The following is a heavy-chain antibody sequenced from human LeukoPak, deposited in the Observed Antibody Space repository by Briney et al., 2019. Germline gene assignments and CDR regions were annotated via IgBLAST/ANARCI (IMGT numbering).Heavy chain of an antibody. CDR2: ISDSGGST. Sequence: PGGSLRLSCAASGFTFSKYAMCWVRQAPGKGLECGSGISDSGGSTYHADSVKGRFTISRANSKNTLYLQMNSLRAEDTAIYYCAKDGGSRYCSSAGCDPFRYWGQGTLVTVSS. D-gene: IGHD2-2*01. CDR3: AKDGGSRYCSSAGCDPFRY. J-gene: IGHJ4*02. V-gene: IGHV3-23*01. CDR1: GFTFSKYA.